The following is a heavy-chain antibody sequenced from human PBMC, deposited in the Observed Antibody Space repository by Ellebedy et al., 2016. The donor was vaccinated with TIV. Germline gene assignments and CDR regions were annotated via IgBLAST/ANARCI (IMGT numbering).Heavy chain of an antibody. J-gene: IGHJ4*02. D-gene: IGHD4-17*01. CDR2: FSFDGFST. CDR1: GFTFTSYG. V-gene: IGHV3-30-3*01. CDR3: VRGKGYDFGEE. Sequence: PGGSLRLSCAAFGFTFTSYGLHWVRQAPGKGLEWVAFFSFDGFSTYYTNSVKGRFSISRDNSKSTLFLQMTRLRAEDTAVYFCVRGKGYDFGEEWGQGTLVSVSS.